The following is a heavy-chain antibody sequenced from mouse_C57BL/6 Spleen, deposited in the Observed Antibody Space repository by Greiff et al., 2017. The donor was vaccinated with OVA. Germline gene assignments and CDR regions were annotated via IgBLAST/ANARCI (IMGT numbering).Heavy chain of an antibody. CDR3: ARAHYYDYDWFAY. J-gene: IGHJ3*01. CDR2: INPSNGGT. Sequence: QVQLQQPGTELVKPGASVKLSCKASGYTFTSYWMHWVKQRPGQGLEWIGNINPSNGGTNYNEKFKSKATLTVDKSSSTAYMHLSSLTSEDSAVDYCARAHYYDYDWFAYWGQGTLVTVSA. D-gene: IGHD2-4*01. V-gene: IGHV1-53*01. CDR1: GYTFTSYW.